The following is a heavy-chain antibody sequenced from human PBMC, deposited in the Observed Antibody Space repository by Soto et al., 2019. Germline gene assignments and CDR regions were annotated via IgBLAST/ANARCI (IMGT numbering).Heavy chain of an antibody. CDR3: ARRADYDFWSGYSHYYGMDV. V-gene: IGHV1-18*01. CDR1: GYTVTSYG. CDR2: ISAYNGNT. D-gene: IGHD3-3*01. Sequence: ASVKVSCKASGYTVTSYGISWVRQAPGQGLEWMGWISAYNGNTNYAQKLQGRVTMTTDTSTSTAYMELRSLRSDDTAVYYCARRADYDFWSGYSHYYGMDVWGKGTTVTVSS. J-gene: IGHJ6*04.